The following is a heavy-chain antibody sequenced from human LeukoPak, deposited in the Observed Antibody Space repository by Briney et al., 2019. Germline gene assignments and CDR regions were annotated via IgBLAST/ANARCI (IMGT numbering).Heavy chain of an antibody. D-gene: IGHD3-10*01. V-gene: IGHV3-72*01. CDR1: GFTLSDHY. CDR2: TRKKVNSYTT. Sequence: GGSLRLSCAASGFTLSDHYMDWVRQAPGKGLEWVGRTRKKVNSYTTEYAASVKGRFTTSRDDSKNSLYLQMNSLKTEDTAVYYCARSYGSGTYPFDYWGQGTLVTVSS. J-gene: IGHJ4*02. CDR3: ARSYGSGTYPFDY.